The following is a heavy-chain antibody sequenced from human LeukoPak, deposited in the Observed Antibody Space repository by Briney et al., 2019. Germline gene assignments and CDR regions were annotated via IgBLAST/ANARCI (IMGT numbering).Heavy chain of an antibody. CDR3: VGSTVATFDYFEY. D-gene: IGHD4-23*01. CDR2: VRGRSEIT. J-gene: IGHJ4*02. CDR1: GFTVSNNY. V-gene: IGHV3-23*01. Sequence: GGSLRLSCAASGFTVSNNYMRWVRQAPGKGLEWVSSVRGRSEITYYADSVKGRFALSRDDSKSRLYLQMGSLRAEDTATYYCVGSTVATFDYFEYWGQGTLVIVSS.